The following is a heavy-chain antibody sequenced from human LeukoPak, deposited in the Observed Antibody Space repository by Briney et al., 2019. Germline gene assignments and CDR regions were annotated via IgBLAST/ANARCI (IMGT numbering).Heavy chain of an antibody. D-gene: IGHD4-17*01. Sequence: GGSLRLSCAASGFTFSSYAMSRVREAPGKGLEWDSAISGSGGSTYYADPVKGRFTISRDNSKNTLYLQMNSLRAEDTAVYYCAKDHYGDYEGYFDYWGQGTLVTVSS. CDR2: ISGSGGST. CDR3: AKDHYGDYEGYFDY. V-gene: IGHV3-23*01. J-gene: IGHJ4*02. CDR1: GFTFSSYA.